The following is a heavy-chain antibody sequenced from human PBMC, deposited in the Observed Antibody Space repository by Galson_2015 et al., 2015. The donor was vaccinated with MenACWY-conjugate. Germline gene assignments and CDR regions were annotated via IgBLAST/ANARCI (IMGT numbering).Heavy chain of an antibody. J-gene: IGHJ6*02. D-gene: IGHD6-6*01. Sequence: PALVKPTQTLTLTCTFSGFSLSTSGMCVSWIRQPPGKALEWLALIDWDDDKYYSTSLKTRLTISKDTSKNQVVLTMTNMDPVDTATYYCARAPGRRSSFGMDVWGQGTTFTVSS. CDR2: IDWDDDK. CDR3: ARAPGRRSSFGMDV. CDR1: GFSLSTSGMC. V-gene: IGHV2-70*01.